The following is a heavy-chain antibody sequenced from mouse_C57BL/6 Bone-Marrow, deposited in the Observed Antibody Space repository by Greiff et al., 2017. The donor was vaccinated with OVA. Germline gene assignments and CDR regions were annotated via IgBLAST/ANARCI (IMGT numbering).Heavy chain of an antibody. CDR2: IRSKSNNYAT. Sequence: GGGLVQPKGSLKLSCAASGFSFNTYAMNWVRQAPGKGLEWVARIRSKSNNYATYYADSVKDRFTISRDDSESMLYLQMNNLKTEDTAMYYCVRQGITTVVAHYAMDYWGQGTSVTVSS. V-gene: IGHV10-1*01. CDR1: GFSFNTYA. CDR3: VRQGITTVVAHYAMDY. J-gene: IGHJ4*01. D-gene: IGHD1-1*01.